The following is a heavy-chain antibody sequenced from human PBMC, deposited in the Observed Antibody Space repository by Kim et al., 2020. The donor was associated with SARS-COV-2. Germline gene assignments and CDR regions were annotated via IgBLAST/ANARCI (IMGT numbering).Heavy chain of an antibody. CDR2: AHQNGET. J-gene: IGHJ5*01. CDR3: ARVPGGCSASSCYLSS. V-gene: IGHV4-4*02. Sequence: SETLSLTCAVSGDSISSNYWWTWVRQSPGKGLEWIGEAHQNGETNYNPSLKRRVAMSLDTSKNQFSLRFSSVTAADSATYYCARVPGGCSASSCYLSSWG. D-gene: IGHD2-2*01. CDR1: GDSISSNYW.